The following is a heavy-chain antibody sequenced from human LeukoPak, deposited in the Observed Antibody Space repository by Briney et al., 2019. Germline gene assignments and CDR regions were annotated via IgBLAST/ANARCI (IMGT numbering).Heavy chain of an antibody. CDR1: GFTFSSYG. Sequence: GGSLRLSCAASGFTFSSYGMHWVRQAPGKGLEWVAVISYDGSNKYYADSVKGRFTISRDNSKNTVFLQMNSLRAEDTAVYYCARAYDSGTYSTFDYWGQGALVTVTS. V-gene: IGHV3-30*03. CDR3: ARAYDSGTYSTFDY. D-gene: IGHD3-10*01. CDR2: ISYDGSNK. J-gene: IGHJ4*02.